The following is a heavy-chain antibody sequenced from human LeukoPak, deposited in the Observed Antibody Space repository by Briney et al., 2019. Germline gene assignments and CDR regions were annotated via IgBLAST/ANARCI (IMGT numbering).Heavy chain of an antibody. J-gene: IGHJ4*02. CDR2: ISSSSSTI. CDR1: GFTFSSYS. Sequence: GGSLRLSCAASGFTFSSYSMNWVRQAPGKGLEWVSYISSSSSTIYYADSVKGRLTISRDNAKNSLYLQMNSLRAEDTAVYYCARDSWGLTYCGGDCYSYYFDYWGQGTLVTVSS. D-gene: IGHD2-21*02. V-gene: IGHV3-48*04. CDR3: ARDSWGLTYCGGDCYSYYFDY.